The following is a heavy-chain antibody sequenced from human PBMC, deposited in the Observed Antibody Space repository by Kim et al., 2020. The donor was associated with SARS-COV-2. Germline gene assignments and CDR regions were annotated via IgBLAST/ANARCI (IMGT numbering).Heavy chain of an antibody. Sequence: GGSLRLSCAASGFTFSGYAMSWVRQAPGKGLEWVSLISGTGDRTYYADSVKGRFTISRDNSKITLYLQMNSLRAEDTAVYYCAKGRGGDYYYDMDVWGQGTTVTVSS. CDR1: GFTFSGYA. CDR2: ISGTGDRT. J-gene: IGHJ6*02. V-gene: IGHV3-23*01. CDR3: AKGRGGDYYYDMDV. D-gene: IGHD3-10*01.